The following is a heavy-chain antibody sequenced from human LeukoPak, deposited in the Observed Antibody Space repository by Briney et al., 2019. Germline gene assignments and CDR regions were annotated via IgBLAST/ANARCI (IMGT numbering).Heavy chain of an antibody. Sequence: QPGGSLILSCAASGFTLSTYSMNWVRQAPGKGLEWVSYISSSGNTIYYADSVKGRFTISRDNAKNSLFLQMNSLRAEDTAVYYCARRRDFDYWGQGTLVAVSS. V-gene: IGHV3-48*04. CDR1: GFTLSTYS. J-gene: IGHJ4*02. D-gene: IGHD6-6*01. CDR3: ARRRDFDY. CDR2: ISSSGNTI.